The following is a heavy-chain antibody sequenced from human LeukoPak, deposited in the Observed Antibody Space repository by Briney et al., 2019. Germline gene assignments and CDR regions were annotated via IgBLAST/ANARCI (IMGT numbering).Heavy chain of an antibody. CDR2: IYYSGST. J-gene: IGHJ4*02. Sequence: PSETLSLTCTVSGGSISSYYWSWIRQPPGKGLEWIGYIYYSGSTNYNPSLKSRVTISVDTSKNQFSLKLSSVTAADTAVYYCARDSPRGGGYVDYWGQGTLVTVSS. CDR1: GGSISSYY. CDR3: ARDSPRGGGYVDY. D-gene: IGHD2-15*01. V-gene: IGHV4-59*01.